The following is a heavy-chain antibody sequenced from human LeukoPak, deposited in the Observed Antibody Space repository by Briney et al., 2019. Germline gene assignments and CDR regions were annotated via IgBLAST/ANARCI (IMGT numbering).Heavy chain of an antibody. CDR3: GRVMGDYDSSGKDY. CDR1: GFTFSTYS. Sequence: PGGSLRLSCAASGFTFSTYSMNWVRQAPGKGLGWVSSISSSSRYIYYADSVKGRFTISRDNAKNSLYLQMNSLRAEDTAVYYCGRVMGDYDSSGKDYWGQGTLVTVSS. V-gene: IGHV3-21*01. D-gene: IGHD3-22*01. J-gene: IGHJ4*02. CDR2: ISSSSRYI.